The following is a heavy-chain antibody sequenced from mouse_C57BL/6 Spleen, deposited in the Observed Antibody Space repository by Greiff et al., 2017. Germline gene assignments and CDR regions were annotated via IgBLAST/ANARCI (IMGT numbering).Heavy chain of an antibody. D-gene: IGHD5-1-1*01. CDR2: IDPSDSYT. CDR3: ARRCVIPYWYFDG. Sequence: QVQLHQSGAELVMPGASVKLSCKASGYTFTSYWMHWVKQRPGQGLEWIGEIDPSDSYTNYNQKFKGKSTLTVDKSSSSAYLQRSSLTSEDSAVYYCARRCVIPYWYFDGWGTGTTVTVSS. J-gene: IGHJ1*03. CDR1: GYTFTSYW. V-gene: IGHV1-69*01.